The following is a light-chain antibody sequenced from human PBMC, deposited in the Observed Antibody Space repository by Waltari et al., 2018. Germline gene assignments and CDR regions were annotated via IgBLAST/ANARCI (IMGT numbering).Light chain of an antibody. CDR3: CSYGGSSTFVI. J-gene: IGLJ2*01. Sequence: QSALTQPASVSGSPGQSITNSCTGTSSDVGRFNLVPWYQPQPNQAPKLIIYQVSKRPSGLSNRFSGSNSGNTASLTISGLQAEDEAEYYCCSYGGSSTFVIFGGGTKLTVL. V-gene: IGLV2-23*02. CDR1: SSDVGRFNL. CDR2: QVS.